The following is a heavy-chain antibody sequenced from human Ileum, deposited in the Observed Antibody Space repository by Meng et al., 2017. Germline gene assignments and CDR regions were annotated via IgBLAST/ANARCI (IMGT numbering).Heavy chain of an antibody. V-gene: IGHV2-5*01. CDR3: AHRRNLDYGGSYNYFRP. CDR2: IYWNDDG. CDR1: GVTLTTRGAH. Sequence: TSKQIGPTQVKPTQTLTRTCTLTGVTLTTRGAHVGWSRQSAAKALEWLALIYWNDDGQYSTSLRSRLTNTKDNSTNQVVLTMTDMDPVDTATYYCAHRRNLDYGGSYNYFRPWGQGTLVTVSS. J-gene: IGHJ5*02. D-gene: IGHD4-23*01.